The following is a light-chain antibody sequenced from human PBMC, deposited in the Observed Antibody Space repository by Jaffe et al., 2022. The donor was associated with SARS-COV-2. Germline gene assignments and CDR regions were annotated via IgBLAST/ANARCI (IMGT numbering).Light chain of an antibody. Sequence: QSVLTQPPSVSGAPGQRVTMSCTGSSSNIGAGYDVHWYQQLPGTAPKLLMYGNINRPSGVPDRFSGSKSGTSASLAITGLQAEDEADYYCQSYDSSLSGVVFGGGTKLTVL. J-gene: IGLJ2*01. CDR3: QSYDSSLSGVV. CDR2: GNI. CDR1: SSNIGAGYD. V-gene: IGLV1-40*01.